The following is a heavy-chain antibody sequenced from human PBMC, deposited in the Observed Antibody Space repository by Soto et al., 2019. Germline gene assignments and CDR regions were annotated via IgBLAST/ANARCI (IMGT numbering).Heavy chain of an antibody. Sequence: QVQLVQSGAEVKKPGSSVKVSCKASGGTFSPYTINWVRQAPGQGLEWMGRIIPFLGVTNYVQKFQARVTITADKSTTTAYMELSGLRFEDTAVYYCARDWESTVSTWSFGAFWGRGTLVTVSS. CDR2: IIPFLGVT. V-gene: IGHV1-69*08. CDR1: GGTFSPYT. CDR3: ARDWESTVSTWSFGAF. J-gene: IGHJ4*02. D-gene: IGHD3-10*01.